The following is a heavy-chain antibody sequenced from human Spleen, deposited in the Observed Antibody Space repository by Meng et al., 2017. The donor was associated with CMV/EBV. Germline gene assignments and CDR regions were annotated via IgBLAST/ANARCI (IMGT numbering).Heavy chain of an antibody. CDR3: ARGHDILTDEYYYHHMDV. CDR2: INPNSGST. D-gene: IGHD3-9*01. J-gene: IGHJ6*02. V-gene: IGHV1-2*02. Sequence: ASVKVSCKTSGYTFTAYYMHWVRQAPGQGLEWMGWINPNSGSTDFTEKFQGRVTMTRDTSSSTAYMDLSRLRSDDTALYYCARGHDILTDEYYYHHMDVWGQGTTVTVSS. CDR1: GYTFTAYY.